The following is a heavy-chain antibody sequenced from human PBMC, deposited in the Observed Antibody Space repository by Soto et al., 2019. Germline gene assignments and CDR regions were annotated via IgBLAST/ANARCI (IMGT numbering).Heavy chain of an antibody. V-gene: IGHV4-31*03. J-gene: IGHJ6*02. Sequence: SETLSLTCTVSGGSISSGGYYWSWIRQHPGKGLEWIGYIYYSGSTYYNPSLKSRVTISVDTSKNQFSLKLSSVTAADTAVYYCARGQLLRRYGMDVWGQGTTVTVSS. CDR2: IYYSGST. CDR1: GGSISSGGYY. CDR3: ARGQLLRRYGMDV. D-gene: IGHD2-2*01.